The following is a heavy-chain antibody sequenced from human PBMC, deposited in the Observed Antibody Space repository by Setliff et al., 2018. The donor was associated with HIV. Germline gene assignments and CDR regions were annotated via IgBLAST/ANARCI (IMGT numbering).Heavy chain of an antibody. D-gene: IGHD6-13*01. V-gene: IGHV4-34*01. CDR3: ARESPSSSWFYFDF. J-gene: IGHJ4*02. CDR2: INHRGST. CDR1: GGSFSDYY. Sequence: ASETLSLTCAVYGGSFSDYYWTWIRQSPGKGLEWIGEINHRGSTNYNPSLKSRVTVSVDTSKTQFSLKLGSGTAADTAVYYCARESPSSSWFYFDFWGQGTLVTVSS.